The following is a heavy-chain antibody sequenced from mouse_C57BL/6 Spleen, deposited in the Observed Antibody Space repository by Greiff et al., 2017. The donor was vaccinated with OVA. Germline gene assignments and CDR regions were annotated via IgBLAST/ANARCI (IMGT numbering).Heavy chain of an antibody. V-gene: IGHV1-15*01. D-gene: IGHD2-10*01. CDR3: TRAYRGAMDY. Sequence: VQLQQSGAELVRPGASVTLSCKASGYTITDYEMHWVKQTPVHGLEWIGAIDPETGGTAYNQKFKGKAILTADKSSSTAYMELRSLTSEDSAVYYCTRAYRGAMDYWGQGTSVTVSS. J-gene: IGHJ4*01. CDR1: GYTITDYE. CDR2: IDPETGGT.